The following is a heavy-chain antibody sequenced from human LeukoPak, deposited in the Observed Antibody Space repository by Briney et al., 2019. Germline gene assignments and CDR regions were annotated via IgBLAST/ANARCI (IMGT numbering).Heavy chain of an antibody. Sequence: SETLSLTCTVSGGSISSGSYYWSWIRQPAGKGLEWIGRIYTSGSTNYNPSLKSRVTISVDTSKNQFSLKLSSVTAADTAVYYCAGATQSDAFDIWGQGTMVTVSS. V-gene: IGHV4-61*02. CDR3: AGATQSDAFDI. CDR2: IYTSGST. CDR1: GGSISSGSYY. D-gene: IGHD2-15*01. J-gene: IGHJ3*02.